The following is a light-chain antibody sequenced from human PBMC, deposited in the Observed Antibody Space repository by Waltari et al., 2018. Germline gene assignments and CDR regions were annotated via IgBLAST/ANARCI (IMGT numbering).Light chain of an antibody. V-gene: IGLV3-21*01. Sequence: SYVLTQPPSVSVAPGETARITCGGNNIGSKSVHWYQQEPGQAPILVIYYNNDRPSGIPERFSGSNSGNTATLTISRVDAGDEADYYCQVWDRDSEHVVFGGGTKLAVL. CDR2: YNN. CDR3: QVWDRDSEHVV. J-gene: IGLJ2*01. CDR1: NIGSKS.